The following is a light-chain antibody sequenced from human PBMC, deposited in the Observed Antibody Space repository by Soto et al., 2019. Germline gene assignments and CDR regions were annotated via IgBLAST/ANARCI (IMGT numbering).Light chain of an antibody. CDR2: WAS. Sequence: DIVMTQSPDSLAVSLGERATINCESSRSINRNYLTWYQQKPGQPPKVLIYWASIRESGVPDRFSGSASGTDFTLTISSLQAVDVAIYYCQQYYSSPQTFGQGTKVEIK. V-gene: IGKV4-1*01. J-gene: IGKJ1*01. CDR1: RSINRNY. CDR3: QQYYSSPQT.